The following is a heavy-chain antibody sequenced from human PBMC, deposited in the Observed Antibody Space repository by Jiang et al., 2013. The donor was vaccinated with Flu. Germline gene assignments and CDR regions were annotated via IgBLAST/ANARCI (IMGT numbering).Heavy chain of an antibody. Sequence: GAEVKKPGSSVKVSCKASGGTFSSYAISWVRQAPGQGLEWMGGIIPILGIANYAQKFQGRVTITADKSTSTAYMELSSLRSEDTAVYYCARGGTIFGVVITSTGMDVWGQGTTVTVSS. CDR2: IIPILGIA. D-gene: IGHD3-3*01. J-gene: IGHJ6*02. CDR1: GGTFSSYA. CDR3: ARGGTIFGVVITSTGMDV. V-gene: IGHV1-69*04.